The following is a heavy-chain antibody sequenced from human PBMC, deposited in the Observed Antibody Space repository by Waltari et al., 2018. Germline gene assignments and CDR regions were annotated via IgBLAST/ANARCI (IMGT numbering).Heavy chain of an antibody. D-gene: IGHD6-19*01. J-gene: IGHJ6*02. Sequence: QVQLQESGPGLVKPSETLSLTCTVSGGSISSYYWSWIRQPPGKGLEWIGYIYYSGSTNYNPARKSRVTISVDTSKNQFSLKLSSVTAADTAVYYCARSPIGYSSGWDLGSHYYYGMDVWGQGTTVTVSS. CDR1: GGSISSYY. CDR3: ARSPIGYSSGWDLGSHYYYGMDV. V-gene: IGHV4-59*01. CDR2: IYYSGST.